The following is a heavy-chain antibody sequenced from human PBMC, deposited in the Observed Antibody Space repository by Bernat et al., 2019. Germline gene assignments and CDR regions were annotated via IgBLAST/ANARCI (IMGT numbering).Heavy chain of an antibody. CDR2: ISGSGGST. D-gene: IGHD4-11*01. CDR3: ANVFGQYAYYGMDV. J-gene: IGHJ6*02. CDR1: GFTFSNDA. Sequence: EVQLLESGGGLVQPGGSLRLSCAASGFTFSNDAMSWVRQAPGKGLEWASGISGSGGSTYYADSVKGRFTISRDNSKNTLYLQMNSLRAEDTAVYYCANVFGQYAYYGMDVWGQGTTVTVSS. V-gene: IGHV3-23*01.